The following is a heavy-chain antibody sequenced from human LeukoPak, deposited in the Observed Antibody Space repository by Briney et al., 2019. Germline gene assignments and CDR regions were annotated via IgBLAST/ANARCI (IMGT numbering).Heavy chain of an antibody. CDR2: INHSGST. J-gene: IGHJ4*02. CDR3: ARAGGADSPQDLDY. V-gene: IGHV4-34*01. D-gene: IGHD3-22*01. CDR1: GTSLSSYC. Sequence: SETLSLTCAVSGTSLSSYCWSWIRQPPEKGLEWVGEINHSGSTNYNPSLKSRVTISVDTSKNQFSLRLTSVTAADTAVYHCARAGGADSPQDLDYWGQGILVTVSS.